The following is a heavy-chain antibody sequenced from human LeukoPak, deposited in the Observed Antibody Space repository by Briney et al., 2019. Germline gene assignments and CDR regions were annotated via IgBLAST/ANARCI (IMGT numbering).Heavy chain of an antibody. J-gene: IGHJ6*02. Sequence: SETLSLTCTVSGGSISSYYWSWIRQPPGKGLEWIGYIYYSGSTNYNPSLKSRVTISVDTSKNQFSLKLSSVTAADTAVYYCARDNGDYGNYYYYYGMDVWGQGTTVTVSS. D-gene: IGHD4-17*01. CDR1: GGSISSYY. V-gene: IGHV4-59*12. CDR2: IYYSGST. CDR3: ARDNGDYGNYYYYYGMDV.